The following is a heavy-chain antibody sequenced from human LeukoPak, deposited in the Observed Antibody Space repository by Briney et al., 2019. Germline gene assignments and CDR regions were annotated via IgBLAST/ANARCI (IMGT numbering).Heavy chain of an antibody. J-gene: IGHJ6*03. CDR1: GFTFDDYG. D-gene: IGHD3-3*01. Sequence: PGGSLRLSCAASGFTFDDYGMSWVRQAPGKGLEWVSGINWNGGSTGYADSVKGRFTISRDNDKNSLYLQMNSLRAEDTALYYCAREPLYYDFWSGYYSYYYYMDVWGKGTMVTVSS. CDR2: INWNGGST. V-gene: IGHV3-20*04. CDR3: AREPLYYDFWSGYYSYYYYMDV.